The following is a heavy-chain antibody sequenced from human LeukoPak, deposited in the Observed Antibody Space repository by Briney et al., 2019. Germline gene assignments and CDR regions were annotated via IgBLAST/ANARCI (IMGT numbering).Heavy chain of an antibody. J-gene: IGHJ4*02. V-gene: IGHV1-2*02. CDR2: INPNSGGT. Sequence: GASVKVSCKASGYTFTSYDINWVRQATGQGLEWMGWINPNSGGTNYAQKFQGRVTMTRDTSISTAYMELSRLRSDDTAVYYCARGGRQQLVRPTDYWGQGTLVTVSS. CDR3: ARGGRQQLVRPTDY. D-gene: IGHD6-13*01. CDR1: GYTFTSYD.